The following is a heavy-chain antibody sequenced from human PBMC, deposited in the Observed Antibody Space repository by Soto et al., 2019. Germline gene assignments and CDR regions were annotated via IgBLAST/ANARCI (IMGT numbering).Heavy chain of an antibody. Sequence: PGESLKISCKGSGYSFTSYWISWVRQMPGKGLEWMGRIDPSDSYTNYSPSFQGHVTISADKSISTAYLQWSSLKASDTAMYYCARRGGPSYYYDSSGTNWFDSWGQGTLVTVSS. CDR3: ARRGGPSYYYDSSGTNWFDS. V-gene: IGHV5-10-1*01. CDR2: IDPSDSYT. J-gene: IGHJ5*01. CDR1: GYSFTSYW. D-gene: IGHD3-22*01.